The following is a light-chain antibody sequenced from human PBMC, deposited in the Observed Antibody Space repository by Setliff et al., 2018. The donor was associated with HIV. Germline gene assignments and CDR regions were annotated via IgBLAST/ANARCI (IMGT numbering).Light chain of an antibody. V-gene: IGLV1-44*01. Sequence: QSALTQPPSASGTPGQRVAISCSGSSSNIGINTVNWYQQLPGTAPKLLIYSNNLRPSGVPDRFSASKSGTSASLAISGLQSEDEADYYCTTWDDSLNAFVFGTGTRSPS. CDR2: SNN. CDR3: TTWDDSLNAFV. CDR1: SSNIGINT. J-gene: IGLJ1*01.